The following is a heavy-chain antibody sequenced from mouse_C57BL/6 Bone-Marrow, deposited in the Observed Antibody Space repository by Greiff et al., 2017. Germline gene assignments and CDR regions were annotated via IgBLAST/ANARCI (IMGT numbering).Heavy chain of an antibody. CDR2: LSSGGSYT. CDR1: GFTFSSYG. V-gene: IGHV5-6*01. J-gene: IGHJ3*01. D-gene: IGHD2-2*01. CDR3: ARHGRLRRRFAY. Sequence: EVQGVESGGDLVKPGGSLKLSCAASGFTFSSYGMSWVRQTPDKRLEWVATLSSGGSYTYYPDSVQGRFPISRDNAKNTLYLQMSSLKSEDTAMDYCARHGRLRRRFAYWGKGTLVTVS.